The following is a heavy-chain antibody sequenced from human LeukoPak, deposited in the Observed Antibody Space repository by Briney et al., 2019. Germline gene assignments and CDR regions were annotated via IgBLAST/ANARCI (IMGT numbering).Heavy chain of an antibody. J-gene: IGHJ4*02. D-gene: IGHD6-13*01. CDR1: GYSFSSYW. Sequence: GESLKISCKGSGYSFSSYWIGWVRQMSGKGLEWMGIIYPGDSDTRYSPSFQGPVTITADKSIRTAYLQWSSQKASDTAMNYCARRRSSSWLDYWGQGTLVTVSS. V-gene: IGHV5-51*01. CDR3: ARRRSSSWLDY. CDR2: IYPGDSDT.